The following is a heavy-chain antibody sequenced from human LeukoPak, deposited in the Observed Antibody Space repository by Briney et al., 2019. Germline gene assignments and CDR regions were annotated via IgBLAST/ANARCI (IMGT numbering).Heavy chain of an antibody. J-gene: IGHJ2*01. D-gene: IGHD3-22*01. V-gene: IGHV1-69*13. CDR1: GGTFSSYA. CDR2: IIPISGTA. Sequence: GASVTVSCKASGGTFSSYAISWVRQAPGQGLEWMGGIIPISGTANYAQKFQGRVTITADESTSTAYMELSSLRSEDTAVYYCARDRRVTMTGGLGLWGRGTLVTVSS. CDR3: ARDRRVTMTGGLGL.